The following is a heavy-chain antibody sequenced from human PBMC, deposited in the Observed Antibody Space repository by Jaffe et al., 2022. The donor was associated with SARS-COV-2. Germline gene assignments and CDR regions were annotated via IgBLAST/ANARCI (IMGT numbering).Heavy chain of an antibody. V-gene: IGHV3-33*01. CDR2: IWYDGTNK. Sequence: QVQLVESGGGVVQPGRSLRLSCAASGFTFSSYGMHWVRQAPGKGLEWVAVIWYDGTNKYYADSVKGRFTISRDNSKNTVYLQMNSLRAEDTAVYYCARSTESFPGSGPIDYWGQGTLVTVSS. CDR1: GFTFSSYG. D-gene: IGHD3-10*01. CDR3: ARSTESFPGSGPIDY. J-gene: IGHJ4*02.